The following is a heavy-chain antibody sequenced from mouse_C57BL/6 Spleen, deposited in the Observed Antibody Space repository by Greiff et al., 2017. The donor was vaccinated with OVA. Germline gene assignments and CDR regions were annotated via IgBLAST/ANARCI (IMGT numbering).Heavy chain of an antibody. D-gene: IGHD2-2*01. CDR3: ARRGGYDGDYYAMYY. V-gene: IGHV1-54*01. J-gene: IGHJ4*01. CDR2: INPGRGGT. CDR1: GYAFTNYL. Sequence: QVQLKQSGAELVRPGTSVKVSCKASGYAFTNYLIEWVKQRPGQGLAWIGEINPGRGGTNYNEQFKGKATLTADKSSSTAYMQLSSLTSEDSAVYFCARRGGYDGDYYAMYYWGQGTSVTVSS.